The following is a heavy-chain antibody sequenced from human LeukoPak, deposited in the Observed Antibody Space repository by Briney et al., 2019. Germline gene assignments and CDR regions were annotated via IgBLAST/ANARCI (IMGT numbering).Heavy chain of an antibody. CDR2: ISSSGSTI. J-gene: IGHJ4*02. D-gene: IGHD3/OR15-3a*01. CDR3: AKGDSASAARAFDY. Sequence: GGSLRLSCAASGFTFSSYSMNWVRQAPGKGLEWVSYISSSGSTIYYADSVKGRFTISRDNSKNTLYLQMNSLRAEDTAVYYCAKGDSASAARAFDYWGQGTLVTVSS. CDR1: GFTFSSYS. V-gene: IGHV3-48*01.